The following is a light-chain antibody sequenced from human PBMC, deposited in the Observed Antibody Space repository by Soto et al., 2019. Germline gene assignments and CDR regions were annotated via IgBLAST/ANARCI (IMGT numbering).Light chain of an antibody. CDR3: QQRNSYPLT. V-gene: IGKV1-9*01. J-gene: IGKJ5*01. CDR1: QGISSY. Sequence: DIQLTQSPSFLSASVGDRVTITCRASQGISSYLAWYQQKPGKAPNLLIHTASTLQSGVTSRFSGSGYGTEFTLTISSLQPEDFATYYCQQRNSYPLTFGQGTRLEIK. CDR2: TAS.